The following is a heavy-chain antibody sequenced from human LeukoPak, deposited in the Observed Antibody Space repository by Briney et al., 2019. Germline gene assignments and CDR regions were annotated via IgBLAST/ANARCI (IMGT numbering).Heavy chain of an antibody. D-gene: IGHD5-12*01. V-gene: IGHV1-2*06. CDR1: GYTFTGYY. Sequence: GASVKISCKASGYTFTGYYMHWVRQAPGQGLEWMGRINPNSGGTNYAQKFQGRVTMTRDTSISTAYMELSRLRSDDTAVYYCARAESEMYGGYVYWGQGTLVTVSS. J-gene: IGHJ4*02. CDR3: ARAESEMYGGYVY. CDR2: INPNSGGT.